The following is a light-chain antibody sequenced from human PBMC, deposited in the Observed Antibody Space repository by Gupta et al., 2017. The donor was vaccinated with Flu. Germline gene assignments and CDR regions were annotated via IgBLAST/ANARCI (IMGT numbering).Light chain of an antibody. J-gene: IGKJ1*01. CDR3: QQYDSSPRT. CDR1: QRVNPSH. V-gene: IGKV3-20*01. CDR2: GAS. Sequence: CRASQRVNPSHLAWYQQRPGQAPRLLIWGASNRAHGIADRFSGSGSGTDFTLTISRLEPEDFAVYYCQQYDSSPRTFGQGTKVEIK.